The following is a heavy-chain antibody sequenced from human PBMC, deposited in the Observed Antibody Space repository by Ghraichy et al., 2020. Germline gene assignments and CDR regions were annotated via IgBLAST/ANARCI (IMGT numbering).Heavy chain of an antibody. D-gene: IGHD3-10*01. J-gene: IGHJ4*02. CDR2: IGRSGGNT. CDR3: AKERLPYGSGTHDY. Sequence: EGSLRLSCAASGFTFSNYAMTWVRQAPGKGLRWVSGIGRSGGNTYYADSVKGRFSISRDNSKNTLYLQMNSLRAEDTAIYFCAKERLPYGSGTHDYWGQGTLVTVSS. CDR1: GFTFSNYA. V-gene: IGHV3-23*01.